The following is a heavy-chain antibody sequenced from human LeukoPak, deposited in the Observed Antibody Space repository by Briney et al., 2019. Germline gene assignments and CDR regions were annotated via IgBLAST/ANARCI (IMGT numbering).Heavy chain of an antibody. D-gene: IGHD3-16*01. V-gene: IGHV3-30*03. Sequence: PGRSLRLSCAASGFTFSTYGIHWVRQAPGKGLEWAAVKGDTGRAKYYADSVEGRFTASRDNFKNTLYLEMNSLRYDDTALYYCAREAAWGNWYFDHWGRGTLVTVSS. CDR3: AREAAWGNWYFDH. CDR2: KGDTGRAK. CDR1: GFTFSTYG. J-gene: IGHJ2*01.